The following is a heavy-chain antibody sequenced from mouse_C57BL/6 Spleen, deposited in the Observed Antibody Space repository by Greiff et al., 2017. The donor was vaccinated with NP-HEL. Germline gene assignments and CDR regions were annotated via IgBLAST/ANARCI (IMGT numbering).Heavy chain of an antibody. J-gene: IGHJ3*01. Sequence: EPGGGLVQPKGSLKLSCAASGFSFNTYAMNWVRQAPGKGLEWVARIRSKSNNYATYYADSVKDRFTISRDDSESMLYLQMNNLKTEDTAMYYCVRHYDYDGFAYWGQGTLVTVSA. CDR3: VRHYDYDGFAY. CDR2: IRSKSNNYAT. CDR1: GFSFNTYA. D-gene: IGHD2-4*01. V-gene: IGHV10-1*01.